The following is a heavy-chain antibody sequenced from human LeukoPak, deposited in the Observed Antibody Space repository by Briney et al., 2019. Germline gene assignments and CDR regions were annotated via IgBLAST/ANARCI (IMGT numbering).Heavy chain of an antibody. V-gene: IGHV1-69*13. CDR1: GGTFSSYA. Sequence: ASVKVSCKASGGTFSSYAISWVRQAPGQGLEWMGGIIPTFGTANYAQKFQGRVTITADESTSTAYMELSSLRSEDTAVYYCASGGGVGYCSSTSCYYSYWGQGTLVTVSS. J-gene: IGHJ4*02. CDR2: IIPTFGTA. CDR3: ASGGGVGYCSSTSCYYSY. D-gene: IGHD2-2*01.